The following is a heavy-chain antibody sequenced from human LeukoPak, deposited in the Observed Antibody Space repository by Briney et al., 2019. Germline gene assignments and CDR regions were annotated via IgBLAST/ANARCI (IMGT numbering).Heavy chain of an antibody. V-gene: IGHV3-30*18. CDR2: ISYDGSNK. CDR3: AKDGGQY. J-gene: IGHJ4*02. CDR1: GFTFSSYG. D-gene: IGHD3-10*01. Sequence: GRSLRLSCAASGFTFSSYGMHWVRQAPGKGLEWVAVISYDGSNKYYADSVKGRFTISRDNSKNTLYLQMNSLRAKDTAVYYCAKDGGQYWGQGTLVTVSS.